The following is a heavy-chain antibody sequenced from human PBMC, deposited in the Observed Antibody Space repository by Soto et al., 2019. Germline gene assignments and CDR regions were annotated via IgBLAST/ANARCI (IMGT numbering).Heavy chain of an antibody. V-gene: IGHV1-2*02. CDR1: GYTFTGYY. CDR2: INPNSGGT. CDR3: ARAPYPYMVATWFDP. J-gene: IGHJ5*02. D-gene: IGHD5-12*01. Sequence: QMQLVQSGAEVKKPGASVKVSCKASGYTFTGYYMHWVRQAPGQGLEWMGWINPNSGGTNYAQKFQGRVTMTRDTSISTAYMELSRLRSDDTAVYYCARAPYPYMVATWFDPWGQGTLVTVSS.